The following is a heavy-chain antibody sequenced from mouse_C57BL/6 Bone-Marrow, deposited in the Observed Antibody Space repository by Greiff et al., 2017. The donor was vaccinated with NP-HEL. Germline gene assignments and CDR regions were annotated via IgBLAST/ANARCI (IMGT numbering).Heavy chain of an antibody. CDR2: IDPSDSET. Sequence: QVQLQQSGAELAKPGASVKLSCKASGYTFTSYWMHWVKQRPIQGLEWIGNIDPSDSETHYNQKFKDKATLTVDKSSSTAYMQLSSLTSEDSAVYYCAMFERMDYWGQGTSVTVSS. CDR3: AMFERMDY. CDR1: GYTFTSYW. V-gene: IGHV1-52*01. J-gene: IGHJ4*01.